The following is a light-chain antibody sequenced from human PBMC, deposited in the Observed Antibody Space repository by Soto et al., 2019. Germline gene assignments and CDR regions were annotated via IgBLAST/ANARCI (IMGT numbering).Light chain of an antibody. CDR2: DVS. CDR1: SSDVGGYNY. CDR3: SSYTSSSCVV. J-gene: IGLJ2*01. Sequence: QTVVTQPASVSGSPGQSITISCTGTSSDVGGYNYVSWYQQHPGKAPKLMIYDVSNRPSGVSNRFSGSKSGNTASLTISGLQAEDEADYYCSSYTSSSCVVFGGGTKLTVL. V-gene: IGLV2-14*01.